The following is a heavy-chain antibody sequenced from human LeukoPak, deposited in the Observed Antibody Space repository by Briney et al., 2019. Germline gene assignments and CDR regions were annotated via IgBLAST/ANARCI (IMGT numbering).Heavy chain of an antibody. CDR3: AREGGDYVAPFDY. J-gene: IGHJ4*02. D-gene: IGHD4-17*01. CDR1: GFTFSSYV. V-gene: IGHV3-21*01. CDR2: ISSSSSYI. Sequence: PGGSLRLSCAASGFTFSSYVMSWVRQTPEKGLEWVSSISSSSSYIYYADSVKGRFTISRDNAKNSLYLQMNSLRAEDTAVYYCAREGGDYVAPFDYWGQGTLVTVSS.